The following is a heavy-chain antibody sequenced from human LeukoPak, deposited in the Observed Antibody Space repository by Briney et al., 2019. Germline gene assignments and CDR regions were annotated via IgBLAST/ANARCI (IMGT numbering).Heavy chain of an antibody. CDR1: GFTFDDYA. Sequence: GGSLRLSCAASGFTFDDYAMHWVRQAPGKGLEWVSGISWNSGSIGYADSVKGRFTISRDNAKNSLYLQMNSLRAEDTAVYYCARGGTLYGDYGTSDYWGQGTLVTVSS. CDR2: ISWNSGSI. J-gene: IGHJ4*02. D-gene: IGHD4-17*01. CDR3: ARGGTLYGDYGTSDY. V-gene: IGHV3-9*01.